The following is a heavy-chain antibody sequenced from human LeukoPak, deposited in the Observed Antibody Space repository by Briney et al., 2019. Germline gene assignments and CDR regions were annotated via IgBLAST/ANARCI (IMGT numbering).Heavy chain of an antibody. J-gene: IGHJ4*02. CDR3: ARIDTLTGYYSDY. CDR1: GYTFTGYY. CDR2: INPNSGGT. V-gene: IGHV1-2*02. Sequence: GASVKVSCKASGYTFTGYYMHWVRQAPGQGLEWMGWINPNSGGTNYAQKFQGRVTMTRDTSISTAYMELSRLRSDDTAVYYCARIDTLTGYYSDYWGQGTLVTVSS. D-gene: IGHD3-9*01.